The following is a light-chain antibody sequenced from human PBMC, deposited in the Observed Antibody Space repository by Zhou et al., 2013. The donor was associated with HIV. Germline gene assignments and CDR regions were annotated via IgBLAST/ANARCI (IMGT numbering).Light chain of an antibody. CDR3: QKYNSAPL. CDR1: QGISNY. CDR2: AAS. Sequence: DIQMTQSPSSLSASVGDRVTITCRASQGISNYLAWYQQKPGKVPKLLIYAASTLQSGVPSRFSGSGSGTDFTLTISTLQPEDVATYYCQKYNSAPLFGPGTKVDIK. V-gene: IGKV1-27*01. J-gene: IGKJ3*01.